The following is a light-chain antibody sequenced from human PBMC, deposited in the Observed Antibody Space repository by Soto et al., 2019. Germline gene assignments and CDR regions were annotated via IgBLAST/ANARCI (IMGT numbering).Light chain of an antibody. V-gene: IGKV3-20*01. J-gene: IGKJ1*01. Sequence: EIVLTQSPGTLSLSPGERATLSCRASQSVSSSYLAWYQQKPGQAPRLLIYGASSRATVIPDRFSGSGSGTDFTLTNSRLEPEDFPVYYCQQYGSSPSWTFGQGTKVEIK. CDR3: QQYGSSPSWT. CDR2: GAS. CDR1: QSVSSSY.